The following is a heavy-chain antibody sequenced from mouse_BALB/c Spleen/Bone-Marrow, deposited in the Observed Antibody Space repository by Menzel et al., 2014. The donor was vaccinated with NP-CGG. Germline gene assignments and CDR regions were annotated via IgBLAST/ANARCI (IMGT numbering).Heavy chain of an antibody. CDR3: ARLDGYYVAMDY. Sequence: EVQLQQSGPELVKPGASVKISCKASGYTFTDYNMHWVKQSNGKSLEWIGYIYPYNGGTGYNQKFKSKATLTVDNSSSTAYMELRSLTSEDSAVYYCARLDGYYVAMDYWGQGTSVTVSS. V-gene: IGHV1S29*02. D-gene: IGHD2-3*01. CDR2: IYPYNGGT. CDR1: GYTFTDYN. J-gene: IGHJ4*01.